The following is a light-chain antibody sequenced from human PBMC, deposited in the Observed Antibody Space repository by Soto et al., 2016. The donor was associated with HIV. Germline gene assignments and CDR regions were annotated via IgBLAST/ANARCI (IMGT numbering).Light chain of an antibody. CDR3: QQSYSTPRT. Sequence: IQMTQSPSSLSASLGDRVTITCRASQSISSYLNWYQQKPGKAPNLLISAASSLHSGVPSRFSGSGSGTDFTLTISSLQPEDFATYYCQQSYSTPRTFGQGTKVEIK. CDR1: QSISSY. CDR2: AAS. V-gene: IGKV1-39*01. J-gene: IGKJ1*01.